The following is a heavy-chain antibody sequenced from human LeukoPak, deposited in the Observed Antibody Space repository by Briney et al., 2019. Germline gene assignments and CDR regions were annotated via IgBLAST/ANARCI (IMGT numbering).Heavy chain of an antibody. V-gene: IGHV3-11*01. CDR3: ARDPGSGYEEHFDY. CDR1: GFIFSDYY. J-gene: IGHJ4*02. D-gene: IGHD5-12*01. CDR2: ISSSGSTM. Sequence: GGSLRLSCAASGFIFSDYYMSWIRQAPGKGLERVSYISSSGSTMYYTDSVKGRFTISRDNAKDSLYLQMNSLRAEDTAVYYCARDPGSGYEEHFDYWGQGTLVTVSS.